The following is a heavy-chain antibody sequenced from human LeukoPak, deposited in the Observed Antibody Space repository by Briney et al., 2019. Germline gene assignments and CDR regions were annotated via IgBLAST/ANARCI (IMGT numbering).Heavy chain of an antibody. CDR3: ARELQYCSGGSYPHC. CDR2: IKHDGSEE. V-gene: IGHV3-7*01. CDR1: GFTFSSYW. Sequence: GGSLRLSCAASGFTFSSYWMSWVRQAPGKGLEWVANIKHDGSEEYYVDSVKGRFTISRDNAKNSLYLQMNSLRAEDTAVYYCARELQYCSGGSYPHCWGQGTLVTVSS. D-gene: IGHD2-15*01. J-gene: IGHJ4*02.